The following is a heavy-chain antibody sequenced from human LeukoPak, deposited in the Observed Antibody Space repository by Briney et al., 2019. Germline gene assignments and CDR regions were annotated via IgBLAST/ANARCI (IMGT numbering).Heavy chain of an antibody. J-gene: IGHJ4*02. D-gene: IGHD5-12*01. V-gene: IGHV1-18*01. Sequence: ASVKVSCKASGYTFSSYGIAWVQQAPGQGLEWMGWISGYNGNKNYAQKLQGRVSMTTDTSTTTAYMELRSLTSDDTALYYCARSSLGTITAGPFDYWGQGTLVTVSS. CDR1: GYTFSSYG. CDR3: ARSSLGTITAGPFDY. CDR2: ISGYNGNK.